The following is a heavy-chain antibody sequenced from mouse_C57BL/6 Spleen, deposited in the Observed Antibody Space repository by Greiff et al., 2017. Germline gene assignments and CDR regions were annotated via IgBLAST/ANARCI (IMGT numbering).Heavy chain of an antibody. CDR1: GFTFSDYY. Sequence: EVNLVESEGGLVQPGSSMKLSCTASGFTFSDYYMAWVRQVPEKGLEWVANINYDGSSTYYLDSLKSRFIISRDNAKNILYLQMSSLKSEDTATYYCARDSLYAMDYWGQGTSVTVSS. CDR3: ARDSLYAMDY. CDR2: INYDGSST. J-gene: IGHJ4*01. V-gene: IGHV5-16*01.